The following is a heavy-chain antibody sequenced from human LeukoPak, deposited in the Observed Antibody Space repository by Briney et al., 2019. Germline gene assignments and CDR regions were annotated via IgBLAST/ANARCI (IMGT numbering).Heavy chain of an antibody. CDR3: ARGFGGPFDY. D-gene: IGHD4-23*01. CDR1: GFTFSSYA. V-gene: IGHV3-30-3*01. J-gene: IGHJ4*02. Sequence: GGSLRLSCAASGFTFSSYAMRWVRQAPGKGLEWVAVISYDGSNKYYADSVKGRFTISRDNSKNTLYLQMNSLRAEDTAVYYCARGFGGPFDYWGQGTLVTVSS. CDR2: ISYDGSNK.